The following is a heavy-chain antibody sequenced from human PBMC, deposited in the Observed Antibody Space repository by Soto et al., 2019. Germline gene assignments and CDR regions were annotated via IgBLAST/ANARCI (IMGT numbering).Heavy chain of an antibody. CDR2: IGTAGDT. V-gene: IGHV3-13*01. J-gene: IGHJ6*02. CDR1: GFTFSSYD. Sequence: GGSLRLSCAASGFTFSSYDMHWVRQATGKGLEWVSAIGTAGDTYYPDSVKGRFTISRDNPKKTLELQMNSLRAEDTAVYYCVKDWSGDKCPCLDVWGQGTTVTVSS. D-gene: IGHD3-3*01. CDR3: VKDWSGDKCPCLDV.